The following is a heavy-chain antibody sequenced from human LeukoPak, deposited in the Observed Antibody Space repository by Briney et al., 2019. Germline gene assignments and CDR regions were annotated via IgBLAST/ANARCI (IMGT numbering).Heavy chain of an antibody. CDR1: GGSFSGYY. CDR2: INHSGST. Sequence: SETLSLTCAVYGGSFSGYYWSWIRQPPGKGLEWIGEINHSGSTNYNPSLKSRVTISVDTSKNQFSLKLSSVTAADTAVYYCARDFVYYDFWSGYTSPRLYYFDYWGQGTLVTVSS. CDR3: ARDFVYYDFWSGYTSPRLYYFDY. D-gene: IGHD3-3*01. J-gene: IGHJ4*02. V-gene: IGHV4-34*01.